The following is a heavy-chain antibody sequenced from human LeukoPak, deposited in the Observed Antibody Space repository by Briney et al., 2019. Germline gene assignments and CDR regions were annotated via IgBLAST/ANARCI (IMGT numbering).Heavy chain of an antibody. J-gene: IGHJ6*03. Sequence: SETLSLTCAVYGGSFSGYYWSWIRQPPGKGLEWIGEINHSGSTNYNPSLKSRVTISVDTSKSQFSLKLSSVTAADTAAYYCARRRGGSYYYYYYYMDVWGKGTTVTVSS. CDR3: ARRRGGSYYYYYYYMDV. CDR2: INHSGST. V-gene: IGHV4-34*01. D-gene: IGHD1-26*01. CDR1: GGSFSGYY.